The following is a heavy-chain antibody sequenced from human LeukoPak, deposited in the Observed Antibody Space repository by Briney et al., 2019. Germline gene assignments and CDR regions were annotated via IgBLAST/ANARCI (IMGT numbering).Heavy chain of an antibody. CDR2: INHSGST. D-gene: IGHD3-16*01. CDR3: ARVVRGSPYHFDY. Sequence: SETLSLTCTVSGGSISGYYWSWIRQPPGKGLEWIGEINHSGSTNYNPSLKSRVTISVDTSKNQFSLKLNSVTAADTAVYYCARVVRGSPYHFDYWGQGTLVTVSS. V-gene: IGHV4-34*01. CDR1: GGSISGYY. J-gene: IGHJ4*02.